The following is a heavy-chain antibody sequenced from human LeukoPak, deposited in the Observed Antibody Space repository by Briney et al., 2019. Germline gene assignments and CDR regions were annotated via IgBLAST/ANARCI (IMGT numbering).Heavy chain of an antibody. CDR1: GYAITSGGFS. CDR3: ARSRQASVLFNS. CDR2: IYDRGPA. Sequence: SETLSLTCIVSGYAITSGGFSWNWIRQSPGKGLEWIGCIYDRGPAYYNPSLKSRFTISVDRPKNQFFLNVTSLTAADTAVYFCARSRQASVLFNSWGQGTLVVVSS. J-gene: IGHJ5*02. V-gene: IGHV4-30-2*06. D-gene: IGHD2-8*01.